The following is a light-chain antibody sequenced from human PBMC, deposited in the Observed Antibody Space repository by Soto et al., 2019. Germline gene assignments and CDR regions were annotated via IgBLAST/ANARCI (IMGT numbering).Light chain of an antibody. J-gene: IGKJ1*01. CDR3: QQYNSHSPWT. CDR2: MAS. V-gene: IGKV1-5*03. CDR1: QSVSTW. Sequence: DIQMTQSPSTLSASVGDRVTITCRASQSVSTWLAWYQQKPGKAPQVLISMASTLESGVPSRFSGSGSGTEFTPTISSLQPDDFATYYCQQYNSHSPWTFGQGTKVEIK.